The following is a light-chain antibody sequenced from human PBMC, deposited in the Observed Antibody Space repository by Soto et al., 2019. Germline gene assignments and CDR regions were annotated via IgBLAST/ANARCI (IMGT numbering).Light chain of an antibody. V-gene: IGKV3-20*01. CDR3: QQYGSSGT. J-gene: IGKJ1*01. CDR2: GAS. CDR1: QSVSNNY. Sequence: EIVLTQSPGTLSLSPGERATLSCRASQSVSNNYLAWYQQTPGQAPRLLIYGASNRSTGIPDRFSGSGSGTDVTLTISRLEPEDFAVYYCQQYGSSGTFGQGTKVEIK.